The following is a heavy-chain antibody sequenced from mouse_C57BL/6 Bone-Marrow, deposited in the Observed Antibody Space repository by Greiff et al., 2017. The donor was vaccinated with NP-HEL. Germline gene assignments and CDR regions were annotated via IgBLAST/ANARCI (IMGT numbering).Heavy chain of an antibody. Sequence: EVQLQQSGPELVKPGASVKISCKASGYTFTDYYMNWVKQSHGKSLEWIGDINPNNGGTSYNQKFKGKATLTVDQSSSTAYMELRSLTSEDSAVYYCARYDGYYEFAYWGQGTLVTVSA. CDR2: INPNNGGT. J-gene: IGHJ3*01. CDR3: ARYDGYYEFAY. V-gene: IGHV1-26*01. CDR1: GYTFTDYY. D-gene: IGHD2-3*01.